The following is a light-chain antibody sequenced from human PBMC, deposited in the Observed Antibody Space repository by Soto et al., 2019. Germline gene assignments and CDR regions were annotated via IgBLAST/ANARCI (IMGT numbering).Light chain of an antibody. V-gene: IGKV1-5*03. Sequence: DIQMTQSPSTLSASVGDRVTITCRASQSITDWLAWYQQKPGKAPKFLIYKASNLESGAPSRFSGSGSGTEFTLTISSVQPDDCASYYCQYGDNYSWKLGQGTKVEIK. CDR3: QYGDNYSWK. CDR1: QSITDW. J-gene: IGKJ1*01. CDR2: KAS.